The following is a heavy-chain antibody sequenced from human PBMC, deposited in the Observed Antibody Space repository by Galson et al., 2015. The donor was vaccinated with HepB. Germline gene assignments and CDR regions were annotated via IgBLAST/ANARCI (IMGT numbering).Heavy chain of an antibody. V-gene: IGHV3-23*01. Sequence: SLRLSCAASGFTFSSYSMNWVRQAPGKGLEWVSGIGGSGGSTYYADSVKGRFTISRDDSKNTLYLQMISLRAEDTAVYYCAKCGSSTLWYLPDWGQGTLVTVSS. CDR3: AKCGSSTLWYLPD. J-gene: IGHJ4*02. D-gene: IGHD2-15*01. CDR2: IGGSGGST. CDR1: GFTFSSYS.